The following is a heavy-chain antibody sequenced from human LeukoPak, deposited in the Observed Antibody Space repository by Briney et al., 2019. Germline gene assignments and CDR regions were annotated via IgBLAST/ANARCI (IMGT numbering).Heavy chain of an antibody. D-gene: IGHD3-3*01. Sequence: GRSLRLSCTVSGFTFNNCAMTWVRQAPGKGLEWVSSISASGSRTNYADSVKGRFTISRDNSKNTLYVQMNSLRAEDTALYYCAKDRGYYTSRLDFWGQGNLVTVSS. CDR1: GFTFNNCA. V-gene: IGHV3-23*01. J-gene: IGHJ4*02. CDR3: AKDRGYYTSRLDF. CDR2: ISASGSRT.